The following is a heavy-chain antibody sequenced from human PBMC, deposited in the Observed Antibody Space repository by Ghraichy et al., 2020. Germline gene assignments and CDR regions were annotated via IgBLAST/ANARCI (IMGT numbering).Heavy chain of an antibody. CDR1: GFTFSSYA. D-gene: IGHD2-15*01. V-gene: IGHV3-23*01. Sequence: GESLNISCAASGFTFSSYAMSWVRQAPGKGLEWVSAISGSGGSTYYADSVKGRFTISRDNSKNTLYLQMNSLRAEDTAVYYCAKVTVSGGSGDFDYWGQGTLVTVSS. CDR3: AKVTVSGGSGDFDY. J-gene: IGHJ4*02. CDR2: ISGSGGST.